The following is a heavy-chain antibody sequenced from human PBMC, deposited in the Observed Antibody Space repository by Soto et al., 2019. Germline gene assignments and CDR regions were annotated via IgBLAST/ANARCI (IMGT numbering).Heavy chain of an antibody. V-gene: IGHV1-46*01. CDR2: IDPSGGNT. Sequence: GASVKVSCKASGYTFTSYYMHWVRQAPGQGLEWMGIIDPSGGNTNYAQKFQGRVTMTRDTSTSTVYMELSSLTSEDTAVYYCARDRGRSYYFEYWGQGTLVTVSS. CDR1: GYTFTSYY. CDR3: ARDRGRSYYFEY. D-gene: IGHD3-10*01. J-gene: IGHJ4*02.